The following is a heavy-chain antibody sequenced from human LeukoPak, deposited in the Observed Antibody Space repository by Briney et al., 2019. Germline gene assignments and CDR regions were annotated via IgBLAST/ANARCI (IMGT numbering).Heavy chain of an antibody. V-gene: IGHV3-48*03. J-gene: IGHJ4*02. Sequence: GGPLRLSCAASGFTFSSYEMNWVRQAPGKGLEWVSYISSSGTTIYYADSVKGRFTISRDNAKNSLYLQMNSLRAEDTAVYYCARRIAAAGRSFDYWGQGTLVTVSS. D-gene: IGHD6-13*01. CDR3: ARRIAAAGRSFDY. CDR2: ISSSGTTI. CDR1: GFTFSSYE.